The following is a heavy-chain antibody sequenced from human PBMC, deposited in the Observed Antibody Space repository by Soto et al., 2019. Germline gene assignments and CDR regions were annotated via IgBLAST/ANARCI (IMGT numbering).Heavy chain of an antibody. J-gene: IGHJ4*02. CDR2: IYYSGST. V-gene: IGHV4-59*08. D-gene: IGHD2-15*01. Sequence: PSETLSLTCTVSGGSISSYYWSWIRQPPGKGLEWIGYIYYSGSTNYNPSLKSRVTISVDTSKNQFSLKLSSVTAADTAVYYCARQYCSGGSCYSDYWGQGTLVTVSS. CDR1: GGSISSYY. CDR3: ARQYCSGGSCYSDY.